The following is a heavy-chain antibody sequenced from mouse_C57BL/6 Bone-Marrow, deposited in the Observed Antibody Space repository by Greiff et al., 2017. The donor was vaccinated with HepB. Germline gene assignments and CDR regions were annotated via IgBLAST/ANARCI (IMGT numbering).Heavy chain of an antibody. J-gene: IGHJ4*01. CDR3: ARYIHYYGSSTYAMDY. CDR1: GHTFTSYD. CDR2: IYPRDGST. D-gene: IGHD1-1*01. Sequence: QVQLQQSGPELVKPGASVKLSCKASGHTFTSYDINWVKQRPGQGLEWIGWIYPRDGSTKYNEKFKGKATLTVDTSSSTAYMELHSLTSEDSAVYFCARYIHYYGSSTYAMDYWGQGTSVTVSS. V-gene: IGHV1-85*01.